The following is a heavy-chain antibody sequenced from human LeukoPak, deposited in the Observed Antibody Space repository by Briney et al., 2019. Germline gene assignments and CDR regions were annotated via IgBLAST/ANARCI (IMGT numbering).Heavy chain of an antibody. Sequence: SETLSLTCAVYGGSFSGYYWSWIRQPPGKGLEWIGYIYYSGSTNYNPFLKSRVTISVDMSKNQFSLKLSSVTAADTAVYYCARTTEGYCSSTRCYGFSYYYYMDVWGKGTTVTISS. CDR2: IYYSGST. J-gene: IGHJ6*03. V-gene: IGHV4-59*01. D-gene: IGHD2-2*01. CDR1: GGSFSGYY. CDR3: ARTTEGYCSSTRCYGFSYYYYMDV.